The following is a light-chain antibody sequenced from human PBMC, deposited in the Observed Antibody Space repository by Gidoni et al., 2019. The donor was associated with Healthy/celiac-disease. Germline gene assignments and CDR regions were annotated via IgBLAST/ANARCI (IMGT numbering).Light chain of an antibody. Sequence: DIQMTQSPSSLSASVGDRVTITCQASQDISNYLNWYQQKPGKAPKLLIYDASNLATGVPSRFSGSGSGTDFTFTISSLQPEDIATYYCQQYDNLPFTFXPXTKVDIK. CDR2: DAS. V-gene: IGKV1-33*01. CDR3: QQYDNLPFT. CDR1: QDISNY. J-gene: IGKJ3*01.